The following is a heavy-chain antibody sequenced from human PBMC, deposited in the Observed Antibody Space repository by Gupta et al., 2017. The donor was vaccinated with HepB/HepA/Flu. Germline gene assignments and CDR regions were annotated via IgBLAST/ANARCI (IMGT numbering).Heavy chain of an antibody. Sequence: EVQLVESGGGFVQPGGSLRLSCAASGFTFRTYSMHWVRQGPGKGLEYVSAISSDGGSTYYANSVKGRFTISRDNSKNTLYLQMGSLRTEDMAVYYCARVAFGDPRGGFDYWGQGTLVTVSS. D-gene: IGHD3-16*01. V-gene: IGHV3-64*01. CDR3: ARVAFGDPRGGFDY. J-gene: IGHJ4*02. CDR2: ISSDGGST. CDR1: GFTFRTYS.